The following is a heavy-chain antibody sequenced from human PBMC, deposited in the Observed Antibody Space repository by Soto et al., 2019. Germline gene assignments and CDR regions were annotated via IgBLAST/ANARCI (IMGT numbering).Heavy chain of an antibody. Sequence: QVQLVQSAAELTKPGASVRVSCKASGFTSGHYGISWVQQAPGQGLEWMGWISVQRGHTNYAHKFRGRVTMTTDTSTTTFSMELRDLTSDDTAVYYCARDGDHWDQRYCDNWGQGTLVTVSS. V-gene: IGHV1-18*01. D-gene: IGHD2-21*01. CDR1: GFTSGHYG. J-gene: IGHJ4*02. CDR3: ARDGDHWDQRYCDN. CDR2: ISVQRGHT.